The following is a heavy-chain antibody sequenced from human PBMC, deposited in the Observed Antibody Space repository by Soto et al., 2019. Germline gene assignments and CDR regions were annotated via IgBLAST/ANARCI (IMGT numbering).Heavy chain of an antibody. Sequence: GGSLRLSCEDSGFIFSSYAMNWVRPAPGKGLQWVSSITGSSDYTSYIASVKGRFTISRDNSKNTLYLQMNSLKAEDTAVCFCANQQTYLAHFATHY. CDR1: GFIFSSYA. D-gene: IGHD3-3*02. V-gene: IGHV3-23*01. J-gene: IGHJ4*01. CDR2: ITGSSDYT. CDR3: ANQQTYLAHFATHY.